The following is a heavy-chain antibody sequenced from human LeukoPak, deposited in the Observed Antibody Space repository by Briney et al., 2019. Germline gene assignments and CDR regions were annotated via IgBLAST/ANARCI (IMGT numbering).Heavy chain of an antibody. D-gene: IGHD3-10*01. CDR3: ARAMDGSFDY. CDR1: GGSFSGYY. J-gene: IGHJ4*02. V-gene: IGHV4-34*01. CDR2: INHSGST. Sequence: PSETLSLTCAVYGGSFSGYYWSWIRQPPGKGLEWIGEINHSGSTNYNPSLKSRVIISVDTSKNQFSLKLSSVTAADTAVYYCARAMDGSFDYWGQGTLVTVSS.